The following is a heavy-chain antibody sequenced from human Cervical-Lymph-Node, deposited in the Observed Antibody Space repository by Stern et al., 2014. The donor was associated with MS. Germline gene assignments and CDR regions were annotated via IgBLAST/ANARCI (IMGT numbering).Heavy chain of an antibody. D-gene: IGHD3-10*01. CDR3: ARDKYDAAGSYELDY. V-gene: IGHV1-46*01. CDR2: INPIGRST. J-gene: IGHJ4*02. Sequence: QVQLVQSGAEVKKPGASVKVSCKASGYTFTSYYIHWVRQAPGQGLEWVGIINPIGRSTGTAQKFQGLVTMTRDTSTSTVYMELSRLRSEDTAVYYCARDKYDAAGSYELDYWGQGTLVTVSS. CDR1: GYTFTSYY.